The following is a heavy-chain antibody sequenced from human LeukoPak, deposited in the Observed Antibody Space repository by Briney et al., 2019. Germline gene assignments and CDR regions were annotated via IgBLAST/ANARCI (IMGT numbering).Heavy chain of an antibody. CDR3: VRDLNY. CDR1: GFTFSNYW. Sequence: GGSLRLSCAGSGFTFSNYWMNWVPQAPGKGLVWVSRIKSDGGTSYADSVKGRFTISRDNAKNTLYLQMNSLRAEDTAVYYCVRDLNYWGQGTLVTVSS. CDR2: IKSDGGT. J-gene: IGHJ4*02. D-gene: IGHD3-9*01. V-gene: IGHV3-74*01.